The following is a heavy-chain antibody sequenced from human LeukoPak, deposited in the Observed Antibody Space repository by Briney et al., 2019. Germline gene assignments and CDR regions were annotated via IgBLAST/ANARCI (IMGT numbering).Heavy chain of an antibody. CDR3: ARAGYNYGYDFSY. V-gene: IGHV3-74*01. CDR1: GFTFSSYW. D-gene: IGHD5-18*01. J-gene: IGHJ4*02. Sequence: GGSLRLSCAASGFTFSSYWMHWVRQAPGKGLVWVSRINSDGSSTSYADSVKGRFTISRDNARNSLYLQMNSLRAEDTAVYYCARAGYNYGYDFSYWGQGTLVTVSS. CDR2: INSDGSST.